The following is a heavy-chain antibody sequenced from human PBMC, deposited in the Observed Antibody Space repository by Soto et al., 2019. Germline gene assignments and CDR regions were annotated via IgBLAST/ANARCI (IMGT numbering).Heavy chain of an antibody. CDR3: AKGRFGSGSPFDY. J-gene: IGHJ4*02. D-gene: IGHD3-10*01. CDR2: ISYDGSNK. Sequence: QVQLVESGGGVVQPGRSLRLSCAASGFTFSSYGMHWVRQAPGKGLERVAVISYDGSNKYYADSVKGRFTISRDNSKNTLYLQMNSLRAEDTAVYYCAKGRFGSGSPFDYWGQGTLVTVSS. CDR1: GFTFSSYG. V-gene: IGHV3-30*18.